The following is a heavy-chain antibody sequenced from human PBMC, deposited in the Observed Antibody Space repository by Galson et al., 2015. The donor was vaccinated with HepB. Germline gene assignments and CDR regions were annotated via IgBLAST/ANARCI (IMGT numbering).Heavy chain of an antibody. Sequence: SLRLSCAASGFSFSSYAMNWVRQAPGKGLEWVSVISGSGGNTYYADSVKGRFTISRDNSKSTLYLQMNSLRAEDTAVYYCARLRVYTRGAGDKWGQGTLVTISS. CDR2: ISGSGGNT. D-gene: IGHD6-13*01. CDR3: ARLRVYTRGAGDK. CDR1: GFSFSSYA. J-gene: IGHJ4*02. V-gene: IGHV3-23*01.